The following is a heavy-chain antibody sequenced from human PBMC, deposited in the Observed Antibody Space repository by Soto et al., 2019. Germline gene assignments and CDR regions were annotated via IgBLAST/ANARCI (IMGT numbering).Heavy chain of an antibody. CDR3: AKDIYFDCLTRYYLSAIDI. J-gene: IGHJ3*02. CDR1: GFTFDDYA. Sequence: QPGGSLRLSCAASGFTFDDYAMHWVRQAPGKGLEWVSGISWNSGSIGYADSVKGRFTISRDNAKNSLYLQMNSLRAGDTALYYCAKDIYFDCLTRYYLSAIDIRGPGTMVTRSS. D-gene: IGHD3-9*01. CDR2: ISWNSGSI. V-gene: IGHV3-9*01.